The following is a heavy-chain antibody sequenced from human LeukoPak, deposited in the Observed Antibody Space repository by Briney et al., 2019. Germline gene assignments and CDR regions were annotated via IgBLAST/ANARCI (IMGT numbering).Heavy chain of an antibody. CDR1: GYTFTVYY. J-gene: IGHJ6*02. Sequence: ASVKVSCTASGYTFTVYYMHWVRQAPGQGLEWMGWINPNSGGTEYAQKFLGRVTMTRDTSISTAYMELSRLRSDDTAVYFCAREYYYDSSGYSVDYYYYGMDVWGQGTTVTVSS. V-gene: IGHV1-2*02. CDR3: AREYYYDSSGYSVDYYYYGMDV. CDR2: INPNSGGT. D-gene: IGHD3-22*01.